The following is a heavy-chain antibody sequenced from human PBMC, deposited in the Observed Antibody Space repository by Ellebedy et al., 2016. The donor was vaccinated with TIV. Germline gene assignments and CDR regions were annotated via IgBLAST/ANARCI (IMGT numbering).Heavy chain of an antibody. CDR3: ATFNQYYTYLGV. CDR1: GDSISSSSDY. CDR2: FSNRDRT. D-gene: IGHD1-14*01. V-gene: IGHV4-39*01. Sequence: SETLSLXXTVSGDSISSSSDYWVWIRQPPGKGPEWIETFSNRDRTDYNPSLKSRVFILVDASKNQFFLKLTSVTAADTAVYYCATFNQYYTYLGVWGKGTTVIVSS. J-gene: IGHJ6*03.